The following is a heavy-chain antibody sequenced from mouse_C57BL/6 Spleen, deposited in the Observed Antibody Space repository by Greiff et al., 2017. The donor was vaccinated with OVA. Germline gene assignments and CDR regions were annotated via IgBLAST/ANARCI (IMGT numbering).Heavy chain of an antibody. Sequence: EVKVVESGPELVKPGASVKIPCKASGYTFTDYNMDWVKQSHGKSLEWIGDINPNNGGTIYNQKFKGKATLTVDKSSSTAYMELRSLTSEDTAVYYCARLGLRRAFAYWGQGTLVTVSA. D-gene: IGHD2-4*01. V-gene: IGHV1-18*01. CDR2: INPNNGGT. J-gene: IGHJ3*01. CDR1: GYTFTDYN. CDR3: ARLGLRRAFAY.